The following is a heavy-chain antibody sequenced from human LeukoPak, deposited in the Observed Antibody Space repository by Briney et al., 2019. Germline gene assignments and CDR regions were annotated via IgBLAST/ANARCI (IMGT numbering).Heavy chain of an antibody. J-gene: IGHJ4*02. CDR1: GYPFTIYA. D-gene: IGHD3-10*01. CDR3: ARESYRNFDY. CDR2: ISGVNGNT. Sequence: ASVKVSCKASGYPFTIYAISWVRQAPGQGLEWMGWISGVNGNTNSAQKLQDRVTMTIDTSTSTAYMELRSLRSDDTAVYYCARESYRNFDYWGQGTLVTVSS. V-gene: IGHV1-18*01.